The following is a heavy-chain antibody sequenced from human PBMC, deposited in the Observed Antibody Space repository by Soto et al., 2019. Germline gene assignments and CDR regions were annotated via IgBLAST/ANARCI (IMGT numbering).Heavy chain of an antibody. CDR2: IYSGGST. Sequence: PGGSLRLSCAASGFTVSSNYMSWVRQAPGKGLEWVSVIYSGGSTYYADSVKGRFTISRDNSKKTLYLQMNSLRAEDTAVYYCVAVLRFLEWFPFWGQGPLVTV. D-gene: IGHD3-3*01. CDR3: VAVLRFLEWFPF. J-gene: IGHJ4*02. V-gene: IGHV3-53*01. CDR1: GFTVSSNY.